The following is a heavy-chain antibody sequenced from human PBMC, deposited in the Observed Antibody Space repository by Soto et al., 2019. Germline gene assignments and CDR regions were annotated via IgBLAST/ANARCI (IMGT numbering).Heavy chain of an antibody. V-gene: IGHV4-59*01. CDR3: ARYKSNYYYGMDV. Sequence: PSETLSLTCTVSGGSISSYYWSWIRQPPGNGLEWIWYIYYSGITNYNPSLKSRVTISVDTSKNQFSLNLSSVTAADTAVYYCARYKSNYYYGMDVWGQGTTVTVSS. CDR1: GGSISSYY. CDR2: IYYSGIT. J-gene: IGHJ6*02. D-gene: IGHD1-20*01.